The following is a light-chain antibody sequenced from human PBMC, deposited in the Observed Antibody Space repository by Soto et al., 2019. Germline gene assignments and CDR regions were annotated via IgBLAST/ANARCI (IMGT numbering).Light chain of an antibody. J-gene: IGKJ4*01. CDR3: QQYNIYPT. V-gene: IGKV1-5*03. CDR1: QIISSW. Sequence: DIQMTQSPSTLSASVGDRVTITCRASQIISSWLAWYQQKPGKAPKLLIYKASSLESGVPSRFSGSGSGTEFTLTISSQQPDDFATYYCQQYNIYPTFGEGTKVEIK. CDR2: KAS.